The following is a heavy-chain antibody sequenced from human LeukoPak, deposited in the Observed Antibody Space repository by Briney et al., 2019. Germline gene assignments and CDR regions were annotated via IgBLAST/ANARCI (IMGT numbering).Heavy chain of an antibody. CDR1: GFTFSSYW. J-gene: IGHJ2*01. CDR3: ARDYTYYDILTGYPYWYFDL. V-gene: IGHV3-7*01. Sequence: PGGSLRLSCAASGFTFSSYWMSWVRQAPGKGLEWVANIKQDGSEKYYVDSVKGRFTISRDNAKNSLYLQMNSLRAEDKAVYYCARDYTYYDILTGYPYWYFDLWGRGTLVTVSS. D-gene: IGHD3-9*01. CDR2: IKQDGSEK.